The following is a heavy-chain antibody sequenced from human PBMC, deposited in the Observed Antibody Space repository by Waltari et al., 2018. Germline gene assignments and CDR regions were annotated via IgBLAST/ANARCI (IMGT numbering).Heavy chain of an antibody. V-gene: IGHV3-30*18. Sequence: QVQLVESGGGVVQPGRSLRLSCAASGFTFSSYGMHWVRQAPGKGLEWVAFISYDGSNKSYGDSVKGRFTISRDNSKNTLYLQMNSLRAEDTAVYYCAKAQVYSSGWPPIDSWGQGTLVTVSS. CDR3: AKAQVYSSGWPPIDS. CDR1: GFTFSSYG. CDR2: ISYDGSNK. J-gene: IGHJ4*02. D-gene: IGHD6-19*01.